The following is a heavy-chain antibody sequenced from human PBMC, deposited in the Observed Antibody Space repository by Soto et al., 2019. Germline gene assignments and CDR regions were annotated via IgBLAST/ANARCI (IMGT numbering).Heavy chain of an antibody. D-gene: IGHD2-15*01. CDR1: GFTFDDYG. Sequence: EVQLVESGGGVVRPGGSLRLSCAASGFTFDDYGMSWVRQAPGKGLEWVSGINWNGGSTGYADSVKGRFTISRDNAKILLYLEMDGVRAEDTAVYSCARSIGGVSVFDYWGQGTLVTVSS. CDR3: ARSIGGVSVFDY. J-gene: IGHJ4*02. CDR2: INWNGGST. V-gene: IGHV3-20*04.